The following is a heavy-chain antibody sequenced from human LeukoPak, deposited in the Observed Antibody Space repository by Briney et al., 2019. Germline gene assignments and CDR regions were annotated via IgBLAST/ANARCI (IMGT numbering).Heavy chain of an antibody. V-gene: IGHV3-66*01. D-gene: IGHD6-19*01. CDR2: IYSGGTT. CDR1: EFTVSTNY. CDR3: ARERIAMAGTGRYYFDY. Sequence: PGGSLRLSCAASEFTVSTNYMNWVRQAPGKGLEWVSAIYSGGTTYYADSVKGRFTISRDTSKNTLYLQMNSLRAEDTAVYYCARERIAMAGTGRYYFDYWGQGTLVAVSS. J-gene: IGHJ4*02.